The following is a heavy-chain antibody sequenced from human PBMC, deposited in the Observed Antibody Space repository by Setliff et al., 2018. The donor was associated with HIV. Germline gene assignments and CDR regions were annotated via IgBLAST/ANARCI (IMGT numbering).Heavy chain of an antibody. CDR1: GGSISTYY. Sequence: SETLSLTCIVSGGSISTYYWSWIRQPPGKGLEWIGYIFFSGSTNYSPSLKSRVTISVDTSKNQFSLKLNSVTAADTAVYYCARSSSSSPFFFDYWGQGSLVTVSS. V-gene: IGHV4-59*12. CDR2: IFFSGST. CDR3: ARSSSSSPFFFDY. J-gene: IGHJ4*02. D-gene: IGHD6-6*01.